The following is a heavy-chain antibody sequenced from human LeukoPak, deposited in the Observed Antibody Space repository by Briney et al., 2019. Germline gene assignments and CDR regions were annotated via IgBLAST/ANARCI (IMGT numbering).Heavy chain of an antibody. CDR1: GGSISSYY. Sequence: SETLSLTCTVSGGSISSYYWSWIRQPPGKGLEWIGYIYYSGSTNYNPSLKSRVTISVDTSKNQFSLKLSSVTAADTAVYYCARVEAVRDGYNYWVGRLGWYFDLWGRGTLVTVSS. D-gene: IGHD5-24*01. CDR3: ARVEAVRDGYNYWVGRLGWYFDL. CDR2: IYYSGST. V-gene: IGHV4-59*01. J-gene: IGHJ2*01.